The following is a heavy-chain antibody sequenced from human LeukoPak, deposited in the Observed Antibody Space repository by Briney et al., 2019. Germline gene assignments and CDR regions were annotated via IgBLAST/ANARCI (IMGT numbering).Heavy chain of an antibody. CDR2: IKSDGTTT. Sequence: GGSLRRSCAASGFTFSNYGMQWVRQVSGKGLVWVSRIKSDGTTTGHADFVKGRFTISRDNAKNTLYLQMNSLRAEDTAVYYCAREWGMDVWGQGTTVTVSS. CDR1: GFTFSNYG. J-gene: IGHJ6*02. V-gene: IGHV3-74*01. CDR3: AREWGMDV.